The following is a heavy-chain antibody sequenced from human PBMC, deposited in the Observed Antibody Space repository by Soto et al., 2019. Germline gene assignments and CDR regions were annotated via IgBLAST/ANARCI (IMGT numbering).Heavy chain of an antibody. Sequence: SETLSLTCTVSGGSISSSSYYWGWIRQPPGKGLEWIGEINHSGGTKYNPSLKSRVTISVDTSKNQFSLKLSSVTAADTAVYYCARGGPVLLWFGELLGFDYWGQGTLVTVSS. V-gene: IGHV4-39*07. CDR2: INHSGGT. CDR1: GGSISSSSYY. CDR3: ARGGPVLLWFGELLGFDY. J-gene: IGHJ4*02. D-gene: IGHD3-10*01.